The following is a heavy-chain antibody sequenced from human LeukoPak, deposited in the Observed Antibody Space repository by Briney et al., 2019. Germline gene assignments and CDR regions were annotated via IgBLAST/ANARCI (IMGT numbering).Heavy chain of an antibody. V-gene: IGHV3-21*04. CDR1: GFTFSSYS. D-gene: IGHD3-22*01. CDR3: AREGDSDYYDSSGYDAFDI. J-gene: IGHJ3*02. Sequence: GGALRLSCAASGFTFSSYSMNWVRQAPGKGLEWVSSISSSSSYIYYADAVKGRFTISRDNATNTLYLQMNSLRADDTAVYYCAREGDSDYYDSSGYDAFDIWGQGTMVTVSS. CDR2: ISSSSSYI.